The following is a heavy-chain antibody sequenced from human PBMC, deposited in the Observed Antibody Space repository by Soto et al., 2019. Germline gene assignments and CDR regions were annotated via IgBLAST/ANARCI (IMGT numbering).Heavy chain of an antibody. CDR2: IIPIFGTA. Sequence: ASVKVSCKASGGTFSSYAISWVRQAPGQGLEWMGGIIPIFGTANYAQKFQGRVTITADKSTSTAYMELSSLRSEDTAVYYCARDRMVRGVIALYYYYGMDVWGQGTTVTVSS. J-gene: IGHJ6*02. V-gene: IGHV1-69*06. CDR1: GGTFSSYA. D-gene: IGHD3-10*01. CDR3: ARDRMVRGVIALYYYYGMDV.